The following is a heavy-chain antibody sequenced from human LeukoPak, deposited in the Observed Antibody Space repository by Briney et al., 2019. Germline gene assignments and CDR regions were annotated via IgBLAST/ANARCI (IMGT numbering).Heavy chain of an antibody. J-gene: IGHJ5*02. V-gene: IGHV4-34*01. CDR3: AREEYCSSTSCSYNWFDP. Sequence: SETLSLTCTVSGGSISSYYWSWIRQPPGKGLEWIGEINHSGSTNYNPSLKSRVTISVDTSKNQFSLKLSSVTAADTAVYYCAREEYCSSTSCSYNWFDPWGQGTLVTVSS. D-gene: IGHD2-2*01. CDR1: GGSISSYY. CDR2: INHSGST.